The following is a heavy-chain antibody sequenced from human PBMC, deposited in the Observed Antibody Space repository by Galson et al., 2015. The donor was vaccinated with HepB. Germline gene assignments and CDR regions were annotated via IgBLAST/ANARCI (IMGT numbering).Heavy chain of an antibody. V-gene: IGHV4-59*08. Sequence: ETLSLTCSVSGGSISSDYWSWVRQPPGKGLEWSGSVYYSGNTNYNPSLKSRVTISVDTSKKQFSLRLTSVTAADTAVYYCARQTTLWFGELSVPAYFDLWGRGTLVTVSA. CDR1: GGSISSDY. CDR2: VYYSGNT. CDR3: ARQTTLWFGELSVPAYFDL. D-gene: IGHD3-10*01. J-gene: IGHJ2*01.